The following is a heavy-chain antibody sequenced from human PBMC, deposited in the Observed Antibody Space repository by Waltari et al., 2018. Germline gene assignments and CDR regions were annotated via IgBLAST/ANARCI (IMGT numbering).Heavy chain of an antibody. J-gene: IGHJ4*02. CDR2: MSGSTSYI. CDR1: GFRFSTYP. D-gene: IGHD3-22*01. Sequence: EVQLVESGGGLVKPGGSLILSCEASGFRFSTYPMNWVRQAPGKGLEWVSSMSGSTSYIRYADSVEGRFTISRDNAKKSLYLQMNSLRGEDTAVYYCARETSSAPNSLDSWGQGTLVTVSS. V-gene: IGHV3-21*01. CDR3: ARETSSAPNSLDS.